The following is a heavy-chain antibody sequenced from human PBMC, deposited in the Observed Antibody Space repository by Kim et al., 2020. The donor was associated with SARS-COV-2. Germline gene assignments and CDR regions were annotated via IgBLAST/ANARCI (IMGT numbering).Heavy chain of an antibody. J-gene: IGHJ4*02. D-gene: IGHD1-26*01. V-gene: IGHV4-59*01. Sequence: SETLSPTCTVSGGSISSYYWSWIRQPPGKGLEWIGYIYYSGSTNYNPSLKSRVTISVDTSKNQFSLKLSSVTAADTAVYYCARFPGGRSPFDYWGQGTLVTVSS. CDR2: IYYSGST. CDR1: GGSISSYY. CDR3: ARFPGGRSPFDY.